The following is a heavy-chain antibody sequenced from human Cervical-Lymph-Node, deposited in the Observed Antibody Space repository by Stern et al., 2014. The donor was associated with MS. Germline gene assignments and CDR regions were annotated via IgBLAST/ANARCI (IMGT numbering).Heavy chain of an antibody. CDR1: GFTFSNYW. CDR2: IRRDGSTT. Sequence: EVQLVESGGDLVQPGGSLRLSCAASGFTFSNYWMHWVRQAPGTGLVWVSRIRRDGSTTNYADSVKGRFTISRDNAKNMLYLQMSSLRAEDTAVYYCARVDNHGDAGPHYYYYGMDVWGHGTTVTVSS. D-gene: IGHD4-17*01. V-gene: IGHV3-74*02. CDR3: ARVDNHGDAGPHYYYYGMDV. J-gene: IGHJ6*02.